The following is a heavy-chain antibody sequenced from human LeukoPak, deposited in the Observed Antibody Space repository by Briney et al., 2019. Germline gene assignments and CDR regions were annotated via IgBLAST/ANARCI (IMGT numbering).Heavy chain of an antibody. CDR2: ISSSSSYI. Sequence: GGSLSLSCAASGFTFSSYSMNWVRQAPGKGLEWVSSISSSSSYIYYADSVKGRFTISRDNAKNSLYLQMNSLRAEDTAVYYCARDPLPPYYYDSSAYYGYWGQGTLVTVSS. CDR3: ARDPLPPYYYDSSAYYGY. V-gene: IGHV3-21*01. CDR1: GFTFSSYS. D-gene: IGHD3-22*01. J-gene: IGHJ4*02.